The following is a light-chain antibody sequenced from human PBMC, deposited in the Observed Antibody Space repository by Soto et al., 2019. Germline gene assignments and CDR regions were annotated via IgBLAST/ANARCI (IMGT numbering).Light chain of an antibody. CDR2: GAS. CDR3: QQYKNWPLT. J-gene: IGKJ4*01. V-gene: IGKV3-15*01. CDR1: QSVSSN. Sequence: EIVMTQSPATLSVSQGGGATLSCRASQSVSSNLGWYQQKACHAPRLLIHGASTRATGFPARFSGSWSGTEFTHTISIVHSEYFADYCCQQYKNWPLTFGGGTKVDIK.